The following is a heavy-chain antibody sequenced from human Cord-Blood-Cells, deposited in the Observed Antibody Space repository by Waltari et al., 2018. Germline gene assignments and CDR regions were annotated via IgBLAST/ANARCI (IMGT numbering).Heavy chain of an antibody. CDR3: ARYNSDFWSGYYTRWFDP. J-gene: IGHJ5*02. D-gene: IGHD3-3*01. CDR2: INHSGST. CDR1: GRSLSGSY. V-gene: IGHV4-34*01. Sequence: QVQLQQWGAGLLTPSETLPLTSAVYGRSLSGSYCSRIRQPPGKGLEWLGEINHSGSTNNNPALKSRVTISVDTTKNQFSLKLSLVTAADTAVYYGARYNSDFWSGYYTRWFDPWGQGTLVTVSS.